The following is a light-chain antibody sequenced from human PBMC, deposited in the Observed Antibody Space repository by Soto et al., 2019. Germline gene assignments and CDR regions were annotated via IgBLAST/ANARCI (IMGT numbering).Light chain of an antibody. CDR3: QQYENLPT. Sequence: DIQMTQSPSSVSASVGDSVTIACQASQNINNYLNWYQQKPGRAPXXLIYDASNLEAGVPSRLRGSGSGTDFTFTISRMQPEDIATYYCQQYENLPTFGQGTRLEIK. CDR2: DAS. CDR1: QNINNY. V-gene: IGKV1-33*01. J-gene: IGKJ5*01.